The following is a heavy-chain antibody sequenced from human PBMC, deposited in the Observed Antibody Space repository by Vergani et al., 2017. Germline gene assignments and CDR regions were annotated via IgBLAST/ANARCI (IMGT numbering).Heavy chain of an antibody. V-gene: IGHV1-58*02. Sequence: QMQLVQSGPEVRKPGTSVKVSCKTSGLSFSGSIMQWVRQAPGQRLEWMGWIIIGGNVTVYAEKFQERVTFSRDMSTSTVHMEMRSLTTDDTAVYYGAADPDLATAFRLWGQGTLVSVSS. D-gene: IGHD2-21*02. CDR1: GLSFSGSI. J-gene: IGHJ4*02. CDR3: AADPDLATAFRL. CDR2: IIIGGNVT.